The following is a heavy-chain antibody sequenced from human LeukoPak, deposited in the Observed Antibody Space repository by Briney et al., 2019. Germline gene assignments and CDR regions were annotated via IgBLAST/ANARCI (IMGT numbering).Heavy chain of an antibody. CDR1: GFTFSSYW. J-gene: IGHJ4*02. CDR2: IKQDGSEK. Sequence: GGSLRLSCAASGFTFSSYWMSWVRQAPGKGLEWVANIKQDGSEKYYVDSVKGRFTISRDNAKNSLYLQMNSLRAEDTAVYYCAGGGITMVRGVLDYWGQGTLVTVSS. CDR3: AGGGITMVRGVLDY. V-gene: IGHV3-7*04. D-gene: IGHD3-10*01.